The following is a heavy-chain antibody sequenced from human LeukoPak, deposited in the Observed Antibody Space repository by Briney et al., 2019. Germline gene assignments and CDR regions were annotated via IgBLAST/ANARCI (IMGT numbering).Heavy chain of an antibody. Sequence: GGSLRLSCAASGFIFRNYAMRWVRQAPGKGLEWVSAISGGGGDRFYADSVKGRFTISRDNSKNTLYLQMSSLRVEDTAVYFCGKAEAGTYYFDYWGQGTLVAVSS. CDR1: GFIFRNYA. V-gene: IGHV3-23*01. CDR3: GKAEAGTYYFDY. D-gene: IGHD6-19*01. CDR2: ISGGGGDR. J-gene: IGHJ4*02.